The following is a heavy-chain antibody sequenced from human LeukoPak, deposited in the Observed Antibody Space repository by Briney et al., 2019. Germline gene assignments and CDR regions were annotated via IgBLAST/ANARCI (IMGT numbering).Heavy chain of an antibody. CDR2: ISYDGSTK. J-gene: IGHJ4*02. V-gene: IGHV3-30-3*01. D-gene: IGHD6-13*01. Sequence: GGSPRLSCAASGLTFTNYAMHWVRQAPGKGLEWVAVISYDGSTKYYADSVKGRFIISRDNSKNTLYLQMDSLRTEDTAVFYCATPPGVGITGAGAFDSWGQGTLVPVSS. CDR1: GLTFTNYA. CDR3: ATPPGVGITGAGAFDS.